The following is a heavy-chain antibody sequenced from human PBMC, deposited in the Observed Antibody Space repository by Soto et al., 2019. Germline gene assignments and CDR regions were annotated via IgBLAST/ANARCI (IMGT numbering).Heavy chain of an antibody. V-gene: IGHV4-31*03. CDR1: GGSISSGGYC. D-gene: IGHD3-3*01. CDR2: IYYSGST. CDR3: ARTGNITIFGVGLRAGMDV. Sequence: SETLSLTCTVSGGSISSGGYCWSWIRQHPGKGLEWIGYIYYSGSTYYNPSLKSRVTISVDTSKNQFSLKLSSVTAADTAVYYCARTGNITIFGVGLRAGMDVWGQGTTVTVSS. J-gene: IGHJ6*02.